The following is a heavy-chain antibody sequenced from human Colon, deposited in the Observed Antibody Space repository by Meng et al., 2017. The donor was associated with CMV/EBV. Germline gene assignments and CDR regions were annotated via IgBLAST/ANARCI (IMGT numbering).Heavy chain of an antibody. CDR1: GYTFASYG. CDR2: FVNNVDT. V-gene: IGHV1-18*01. D-gene: IGHD3-10*01. J-gene: IGHJ4*02. CDR3: ARGTPGRSYSDY. Sequence: QVHLLQSGAEVKKPXXSERVSCEASGYTFASYGISWLRQAPGQGLEWMGWFVNNVDTYSAQRFQGRVTMTTDTHTSTAFMELRSLRSDDTAVYYCARGTPGRSYSDYWGQGTLVTVSS.